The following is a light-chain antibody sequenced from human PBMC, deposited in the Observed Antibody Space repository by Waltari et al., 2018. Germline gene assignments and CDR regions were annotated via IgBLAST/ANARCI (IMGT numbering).Light chain of an antibody. Sequence: DVQLTHSPSTLSASVGDRVTITCRASESVKNNLAWYQHQPGKAPKVLVHKASRLESGVPSIFSGSGYGTEFTLTISILAPDDFATYDCHQYNTLPLTFGGGTKVEIK. CDR1: ESVKNN. J-gene: IGKJ4*01. CDR3: HQYNTLPLT. V-gene: IGKV1-5*03. CDR2: KAS.